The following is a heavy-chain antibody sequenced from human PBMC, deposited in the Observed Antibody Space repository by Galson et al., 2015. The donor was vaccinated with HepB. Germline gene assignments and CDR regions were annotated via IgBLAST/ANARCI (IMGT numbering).Heavy chain of an antibody. V-gene: IGHV3-21*01. CDR2: ISSSSSYI. D-gene: IGHD3-22*01. CDR1: GFTFSSYS. Sequence: SLRLSCAASGFTFSSYSMNWVRQAPGKGLEWVSSISSSSSYIYYADSVKGRFTISRDNAKNSLYLQMNSLRAEDTAVYYCARSGYYYDSSGYYYGGYWGQGTLVTVSS. J-gene: IGHJ4*02. CDR3: ARSGYYYDSSGYYYGGY.